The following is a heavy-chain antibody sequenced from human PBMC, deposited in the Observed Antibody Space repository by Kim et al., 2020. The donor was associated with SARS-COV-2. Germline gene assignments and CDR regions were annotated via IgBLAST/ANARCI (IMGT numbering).Heavy chain of an antibody. CDR2: IFYTGRT. J-gene: IGHJ3*02. D-gene: IGHD5-12*01. Sequence: SETLSLTCTVAGDSISSHSWSWVRQPPGKGLEWIGYIFYTGRTDYNPSLKSRLTISVDTFNNQFSLRLTSVTAADTAMYFCAQGDGWLPIWAQGTMVTVSS. CDR3: AQGDGWLPI. V-gene: IGHV4-59*08. CDR1: GDSISSHS.